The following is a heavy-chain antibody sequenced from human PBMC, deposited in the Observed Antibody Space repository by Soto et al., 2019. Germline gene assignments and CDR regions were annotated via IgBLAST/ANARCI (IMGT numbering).Heavy chain of an antibody. CDR1: GFIFNAYA. J-gene: IGHJ4*02. V-gene: IGHV3-23*01. CDR3: ARVAADYINSADH. D-gene: IGHD4-4*01. Sequence: EVQLLESGGGLVQPGGSLRLSCAASGFIFNAYAMPWVRQAPGQGLEWVSAIGGSGGNTYYAASVQGRFTISRDNSKDTGEQEMNRRRVDDTAVYCWARVAADYINSADHWGQGILVTVSS. CDR2: IGGSGGNT.